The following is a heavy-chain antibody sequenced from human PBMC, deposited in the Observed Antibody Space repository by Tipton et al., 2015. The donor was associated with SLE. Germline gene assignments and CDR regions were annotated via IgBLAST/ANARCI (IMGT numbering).Heavy chain of an antibody. CDR1: GGSFSGYY. J-gene: IGHJ4*02. V-gene: IGHV4-34*01. D-gene: IGHD1-1*01. CDR2: INHSGST. Sequence: LRLSCAVYGGSFSGYYWSWIRQPPGKGLEGIGEINHSGSTYYNPSLQSRVTISVDTSKNQFSLKLSSVTAADTAVYYCARQGTGTFYYWGQGTLVTVSS. CDR3: ARQGTGTFYY.